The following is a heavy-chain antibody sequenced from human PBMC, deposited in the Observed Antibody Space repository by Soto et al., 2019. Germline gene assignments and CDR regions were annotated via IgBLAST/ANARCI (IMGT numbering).Heavy chain of an antibody. D-gene: IGHD1-26*01. Sequence: ASVKVSCKASGYTFTVYYMHWVRQAPGQGLEWMGWINPKSGGTMYPQKFQGRVTMTWDTSISTAYMALTRLRSDDTAVYYCARLPANGGGSAGFDYWGQGPLVTVSS. V-gene: IGHV1-2*02. J-gene: IGHJ4*02. CDR2: INPKSGGT. CDR3: ARLPANGGGSAGFDY. CDR1: GYTFTVYY.